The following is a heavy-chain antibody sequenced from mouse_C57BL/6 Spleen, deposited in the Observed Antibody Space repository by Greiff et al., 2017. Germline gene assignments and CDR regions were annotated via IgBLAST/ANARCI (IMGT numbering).Heavy chain of an antibody. CDR1: GFTFSDYG. CDR3: ARPSSGYWYYAMDY. V-gene: IGHV5-17*01. D-gene: IGHD3-2*02. Sequence: EVQGVESGGGLVKPGGSLKLSCAASGFTFSDYGMHWVRQAPEKGLEWVAYISSGSSTIYYADTVKGRFTISRDNAKNTLFLQMTSLRSEDTAMYYCARPSSGYWYYAMDYWGQGTSVTVSS. CDR2: ISSGSSTI. J-gene: IGHJ4*01.